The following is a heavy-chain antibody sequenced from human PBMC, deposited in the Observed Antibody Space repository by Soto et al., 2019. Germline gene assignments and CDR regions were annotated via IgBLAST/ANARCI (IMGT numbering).Heavy chain of an antibody. J-gene: IGHJ4*02. V-gene: IGHV1-18*01. Sequence: QVQLVQSGPEVKKPGASVKVSCKASGYTFDIYGISWVRQVPGQGPEWGGWSSADNGDTKYAQRMQGRVTLTTDRATSTAYMELRSLRSDDTAVYYCARDRSYYYDSSGYPFDYWGQGSLVTVSS. CDR2: SSADNGDT. CDR1: GYTFDIYG. D-gene: IGHD3-22*01. CDR3: ARDRSYYYDSSGYPFDY.